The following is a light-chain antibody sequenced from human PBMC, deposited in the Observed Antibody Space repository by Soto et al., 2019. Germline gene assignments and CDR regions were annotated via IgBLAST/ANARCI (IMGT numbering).Light chain of an antibody. V-gene: IGLV2-14*01. Sequence: QSALTQPPSASGSPGQSVTISCTGTSSDVGGYNYVSWYQHHPGRAPKLIIYEVTNRPSGVSNRFSGSKSGNTASLTISGLQAEDEANYYCTSYTSSTNLVFGGGTKLTVL. CDR3: TSYTSSTNLV. CDR1: SSDVGGYNY. J-gene: IGLJ2*01. CDR2: EVT.